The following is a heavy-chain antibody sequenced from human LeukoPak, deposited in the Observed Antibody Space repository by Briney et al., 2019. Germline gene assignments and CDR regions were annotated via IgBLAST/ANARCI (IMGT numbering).Heavy chain of an antibody. J-gene: IGHJ3*02. CDR1: GFTFSSYG. V-gene: IGHV3-30*02. Sequence: GGSLRLSCAASGFTFSSYGMHWVRQAPGKGLEWVAFIRYDGSNKYYADSVKGRFTISRDNSKNTLYLQMNSLRAEDTAVYYCAKIVVVPAAVTDAFDIWGQGTMVTVSS. CDR3: AKIVVVPAAVTDAFDI. CDR2: IRYDGSNK. D-gene: IGHD2-2*01.